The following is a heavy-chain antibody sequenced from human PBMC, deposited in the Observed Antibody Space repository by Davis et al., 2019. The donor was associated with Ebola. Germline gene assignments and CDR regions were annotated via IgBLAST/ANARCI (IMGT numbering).Heavy chain of an antibody. Sequence: SLKISCAASGFTFDDYAMHWVRQAPGKGLEWVSGISWNSGSIGYADSVKGRFTISRDNAKNSLYLQMNSLRAEDTAVYYCATPYYYDSSGATLGRIVDYWGQGTLVTVSS. D-gene: IGHD3-22*01. V-gene: IGHV3-9*01. CDR1: GFTFDDYA. CDR3: ATPYYYDSSGATLGRIVDY. J-gene: IGHJ4*02. CDR2: ISWNSGSI.